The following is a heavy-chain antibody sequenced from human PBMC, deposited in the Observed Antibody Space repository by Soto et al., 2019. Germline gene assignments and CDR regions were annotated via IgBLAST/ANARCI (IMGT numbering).Heavy chain of an antibody. D-gene: IGHD1-26*01. CDR1: GFTFSSYW. CDR3: ARGGSLNWYFDL. Sequence: EVQLVESGGGLVQPGGSLRLSCAASGFTFSSYWMHWVRQAPGKGLVWVSRINSDGSSTNYADSVKGRFTISRDNAKNTLYLQMTSLRAEDTAVYYGARGGSLNWYFDLWGRGTLVTVSS. CDR2: INSDGSST. J-gene: IGHJ2*01. V-gene: IGHV3-74*01.